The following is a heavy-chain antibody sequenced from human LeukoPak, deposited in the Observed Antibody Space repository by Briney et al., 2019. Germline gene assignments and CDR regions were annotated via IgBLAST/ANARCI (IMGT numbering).Heavy chain of an antibody. CDR1: GFTFSDYW. Sequence: GGSLRLSCTASGFTFSDYWISWVRQAPGKGLEWVANINQDGSERHYVDSLRGRFTISEDNARNSLYLQMNSLRAEDTAVYYCARDQNGDYVGFDYWGQGTLVTVSS. V-gene: IGHV3-7*01. J-gene: IGHJ4*02. D-gene: IGHD4-17*01. CDR3: ARDQNGDYVGFDY. CDR2: INQDGSER.